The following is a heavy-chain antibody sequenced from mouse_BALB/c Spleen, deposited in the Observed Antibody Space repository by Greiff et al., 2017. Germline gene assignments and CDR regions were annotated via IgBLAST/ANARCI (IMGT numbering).Heavy chain of an antibody. Sequence: EVQLQESGGGLVQPGGSRKLSCAASGFTFSSFGMHWVRQAPEKGLEWVAYISSGSSTIYYADTVKGRFTISRDNPKNTLFLQMTSLRSEDTAMYYCARSRDLYAMDYWGQGTSVTVSS. CDR3: ARSRDLYAMDY. V-gene: IGHV5-17*02. J-gene: IGHJ4*01. CDR1: GFTFSSFG. CDR2: ISSGSSTI.